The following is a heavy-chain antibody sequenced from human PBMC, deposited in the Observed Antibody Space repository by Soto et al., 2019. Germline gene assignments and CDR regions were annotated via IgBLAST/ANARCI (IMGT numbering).Heavy chain of an antibody. CDR1: GFSLSTSGVG. D-gene: IGHD5-12*01. J-gene: IGHJ5*02. CDR2: IYWDDDK. Sequence: QITLKESGPTLVNPTQTLTLTCTFSGFSLSTSGVGVGWIRQPPGKALEWLALIYWDDDKRYSPSLKSRLTITKDTSKNQVVLTMTNMDPVDTATYYCAHSGGDAWGHSGYDLVGLGWFDPWGQGTLVTVSS. V-gene: IGHV2-5*02. CDR3: AHSGGDAWGHSGYDLVGLGWFDP.